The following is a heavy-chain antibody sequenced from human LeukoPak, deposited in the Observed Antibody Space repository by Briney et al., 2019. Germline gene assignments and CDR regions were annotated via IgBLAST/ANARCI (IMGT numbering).Heavy chain of an antibody. CDR2: IYYSGST. J-gene: IGHJ6*02. CDR1: GGSISSYY. CDR3: ARLFSSGWYYYGMDV. Sequence: SETLSLTCTVSGGSISSYYWSWIRQPPGKGLEWIGYIYYSGSTNYNPSLESRVTISVDTSKNQFSLKLSSVTAADTAVYYCARLFSSGWYYYGMDVWGQGTTVTVSS. D-gene: IGHD6-19*01. V-gene: IGHV4-59*08.